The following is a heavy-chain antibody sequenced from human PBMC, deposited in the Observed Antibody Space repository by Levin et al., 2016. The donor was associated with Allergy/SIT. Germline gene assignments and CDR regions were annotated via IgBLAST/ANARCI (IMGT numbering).Heavy chain of an antibody. J-gene: IGHJ5*02. Sequence: SETLSLTCTVSGGSISSYYWGWIRQPPGKGLEWIGSIYYSGSTYYNPSLKSRVTISVDTSKNQFSLKLSSVTAADTAVYYCARHIQDYGDYGGWFDPWGQGTLVTVSS. CDR2: IYYSGST. V-gene: IGHV4-39*01. CDR3: ARHIQDYGDYGGWFDP. CDR1: GGSISSYY. D-gene: IGHD4-17*01.